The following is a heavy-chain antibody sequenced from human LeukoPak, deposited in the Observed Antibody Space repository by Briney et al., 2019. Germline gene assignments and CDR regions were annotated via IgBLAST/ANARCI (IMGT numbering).Heavy chain of an antibody. V-gene: IGHV3-33*01. J-gene: IGHJ4*02. D-gene: IGHD2-2*01. CDR2: IWHDGSNK. Sequence: PGGSLRLSCAASGFTFSSYGMHWVRQAPGKGLEWVAVIWHDGSNKYYADSVKGRFTISRDNSKNTLYLQVNSLRAEDTAVYYCATPSWDCSSTSCYFDYWGQGTLVTVSS. CDR1: GFTFSSYG. CDR3: ATPSWDCSSTSCYFDY.